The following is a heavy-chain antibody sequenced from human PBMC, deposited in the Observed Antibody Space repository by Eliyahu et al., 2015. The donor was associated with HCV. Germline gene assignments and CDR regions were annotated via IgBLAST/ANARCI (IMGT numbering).Heavy chain of an antibody. V-gene: IGHV4-34*01. J-gene: IGHJ6*02. CDR1: GGSFSGYY. CDR3: ARVRRGSGRITKIHYYGMDV. D-gene: IGHD3-10*01. Sequence: QVQLQQWGAGLLKPSETLSLTCAVYGGSFSGYYWSWIRQPPGKGLEWIGEINHSGSTNYNPSLKSRVTISVDTSKNQFSLKLSSVTAADTAVYYCARVRRGSGRITKIHYYGMDVWGQGTTVTVSS. CDR2: INHSGST.